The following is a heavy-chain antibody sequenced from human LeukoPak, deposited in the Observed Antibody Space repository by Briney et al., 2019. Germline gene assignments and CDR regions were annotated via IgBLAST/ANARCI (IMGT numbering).Heavy chain of an antibody. V-gene: IGHV3-23*01. Sequence: PGGSLRLSCAASGFTFSNFAMSWVRQAPGKGLEWASAIVGSGGTTFYADSVKGRFTISGDNSKNTVYLQMDSLRAEDTAVYYCAKARLSTGWAYNDYWGQGTLVTVSS. CDR1: GFTFSNFA. CDR3: AKARLSTGWAYNDY. D-gene: IGHD6-19*01. J-gene: IGHJ4*02. CDR2: IVGSGGTT.